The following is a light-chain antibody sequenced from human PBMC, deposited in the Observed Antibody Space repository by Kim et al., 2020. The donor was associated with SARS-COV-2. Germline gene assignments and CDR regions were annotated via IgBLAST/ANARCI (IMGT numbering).Light chain of an antibody. CDR2: EDN. Sequence: NFMLTQPHSVSESPGKTVTISCTGSSGSIASNYVQWYQQRPGSAPTTVIYEDNQRPSGVPDRFSGSIDSSSNSASLTISGLKTEDEADYYCQSSRVFGGGTQLTVL. CDR1: SGSIASNY. CDR3: QSSRV. J-gene: IGLJ3*02. V-gene: IGLV6-57*02.